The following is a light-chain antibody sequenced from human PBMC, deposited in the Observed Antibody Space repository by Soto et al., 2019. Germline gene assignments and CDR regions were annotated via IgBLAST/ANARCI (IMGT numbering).Light chain of an antibody. V-gene: IGKV1-39*01. Sequence: DIQMTQSPSSLSASVGDRVTITCRASQSISSYLNWYQQKPGKAPKLLIYAAYSLQSGVPSRFSGGGSGTAFTLTISSLQPEDFATYYCQQSYSTPYTFGQGTKLEIK. CDR3: QQSYSTPYT. CDR2: AAY. CDR1: QSISSY. J-gene: IGKJ2*01.